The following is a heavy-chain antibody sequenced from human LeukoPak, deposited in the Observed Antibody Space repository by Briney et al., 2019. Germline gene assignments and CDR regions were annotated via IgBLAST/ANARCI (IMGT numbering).Heavy chain of an antibody. CDR2: ISSSGTTT. J-gene: IGHJ4*02. D-gene: IGHD5-12*01. CDR3: TNLTVATNFDY. CDR1: GFSFSVYE. Sequence: PGGSLRLSCAASGFSFSVYEMHWVRQAPGKGLEWISDISSSGTTTYYADSVKGRFTISRDNTRNSLYLQMNRLRAEDTAIYYCTNLTVATNFDYWGQGTLVTVSS. V-gene: IGHV3-48*03.